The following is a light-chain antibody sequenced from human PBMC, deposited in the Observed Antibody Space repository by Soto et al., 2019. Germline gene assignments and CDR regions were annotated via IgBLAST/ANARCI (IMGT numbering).Light chain of an antibody. CDR1: NSNIGSNT. CDR2: SDN. Sequence: QSVLTQPPSASGTPGQRVTISCSGSNSNIGSNTVNWYQQLPGTAPKLPIYSDNQRPSGVPDRFSGSKSGTSASLAISGLQSEDEADYYCATWDDSLNAWVFGGGTKVTVL. CDR3: ATWDDSLNAWV. V-gene: IGLV1-44*01. J-gene: IGLJ3*02.